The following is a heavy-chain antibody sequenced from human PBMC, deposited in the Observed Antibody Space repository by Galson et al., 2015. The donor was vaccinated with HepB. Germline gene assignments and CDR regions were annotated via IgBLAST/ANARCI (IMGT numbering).Heavy chain of an antibody. V-gene: IGHV2-5*01. CDR3: AHGKHLYYGMDV. Sequence: PALVKPTQTLTLTCTFSGFSLSTSGVGVGWIRQPPGKALEWLALIYWNDDKRYSPSLKSRLTITKDASKNQVVLTMTNMDPVDTATYYCAHGKHLYYGMDVWGQGTTVTVSS. CDR2: IYWNDDK. CDR1: GFSLSTSGVG. J-gene: IGHJ6*02. D-gene: IGHD2-21*01.